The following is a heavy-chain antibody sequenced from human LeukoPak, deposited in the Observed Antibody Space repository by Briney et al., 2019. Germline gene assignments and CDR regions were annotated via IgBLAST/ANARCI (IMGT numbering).Heavy chain of an antibody. J-gene: IGHJ4*02. CDR3: ARHSLIGTTPFDY. Sequence: GASVKVSCKASGYSFISFYIHWVRQAPGQGLEWMGVINPSGGSTAYAQPFQGRVTMTRDTSTSTVYMELSSLRSEDTAVYYCARHSLIGTTPFDYWGQGTLVTVSS. CDR1: GYSFISFY. CDR2: INPSGGST. D-gene: IGHD1-20*01. V-gene: IGHV1-46*01.